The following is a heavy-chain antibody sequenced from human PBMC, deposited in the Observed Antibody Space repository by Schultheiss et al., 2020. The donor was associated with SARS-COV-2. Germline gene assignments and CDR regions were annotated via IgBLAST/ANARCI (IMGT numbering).Heavy chain of an antibody. Sequence: SETLSLTCTVSGGSISSGGYYWSWIRQHPGKGLEWIGYIYYSGSTYYNPSLKSRVTISVDTSKNQFSLKLSSVTAADMAVYYCARHRGSTTGLDSWGQGTLVTVSS. V-gene: IGHV4-31*03. CDR2: IYYSGST. CDR3: ARHRGSTTGLDS. J-gene: IGHJ4*02. D-gene: IGHD1-26*01. CDR1: GGSISSGGYY.